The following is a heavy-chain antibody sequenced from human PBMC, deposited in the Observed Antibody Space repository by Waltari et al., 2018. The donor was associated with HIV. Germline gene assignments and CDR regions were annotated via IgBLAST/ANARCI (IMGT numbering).Heavy chain of an antibody. CDR3: ARGLATIDY. V-gene: IGHV4-34*01. J-gene: IGHJ4*02. Sequence: QVQLQQWGAGLLKPSETLSLTCAVYGGSLSGYYWSWIRQPPGKGLEWIGEINHSGSTNYNPSLKSRVTISVDTSKNQFSLKLSSVTAADTAVYYCARGLATIDYWGQGTLVTVSS. CDR2: INHSGST. CDR1: GGSLSGYY. D-gene: IGHD5-12*01.